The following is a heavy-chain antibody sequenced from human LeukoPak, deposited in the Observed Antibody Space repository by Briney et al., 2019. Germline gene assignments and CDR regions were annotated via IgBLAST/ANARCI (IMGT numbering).Heavy chain of an antibody. CDR3: ARRLAVANVGYFDY. V-gene: IGHV5-51*01. Sequence: GESLKISCKGSGYSITNYWIGWVRQMPGKGLEWMGIIYPGDSETKYNPSFQGRVTISADKSISTAYLQWNSLRASDTAIYYCARRLAVANVGYFDYWGQGTLVTVSS. D-gene: IGHD6-19*01. CDR1: GYSITNYW. J-gene: IGHJ4*02. CDR2: IYPGDSET.